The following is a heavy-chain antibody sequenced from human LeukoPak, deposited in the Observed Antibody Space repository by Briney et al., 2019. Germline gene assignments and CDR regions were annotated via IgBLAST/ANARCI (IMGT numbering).Heavy chain of an antibody. J-gene: IGHJ5*02. V-gene: IGHV4-38-2*01. Sequence: PSETLSLTCAVSGYSISSGYYWGWLRQPPGKALEWIGNVYHSGSTYYNPSLKSRVTISLDTSKNQFSLKLSSVTAADTAMYYCARRDQRNWFDPWGQGTLVTVSS. CDR2: VYHSGST. CDR3: ARRDQRNWFDP. CDR1: GYSISSGYY. D-gene: IGHD2-2*01.